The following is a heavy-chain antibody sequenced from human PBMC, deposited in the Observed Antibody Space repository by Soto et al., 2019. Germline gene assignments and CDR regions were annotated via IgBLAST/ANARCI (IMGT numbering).Heavy chain of an antibody. V-gene: IGHV3-23*01. J-gene: IGHJ6*02. Sequence: EVQLLESGGGLVQPGGSLRLSCAASGFIFSSYAMKWVRQAPGKGLEWVSLIGESGTPTYYADSVKGRFTISRDNSGNTLFLEMYSLRAEDTAVSYCARYIPGVRYYGMDVWGQGTTVTVSS. CDR3: ARYIPGVRYYGMDV. D-gene: IGHD2-2*01. CDR2: IGESGTPT. CDR1: GFIFSSYA.